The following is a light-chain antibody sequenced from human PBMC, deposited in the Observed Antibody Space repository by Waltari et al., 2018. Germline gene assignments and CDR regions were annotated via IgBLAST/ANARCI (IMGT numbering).Light chain of an antibody. CDR1: QSVSSN. CDR3: QQYNNWPYT. J-gene: IGKJ2*01. Sequence: ELVMTQSPATLSVSPGERASLSCRASQSVSSNLAWYQQKPGQAPMLLIYGASTRATGIPARFSGSGSGTEFTLTISSLQSEDFAVYYCQQYNNWPYTFGQGTKLEIK. CDR2: GAS. V-gene: IGKV3-15*01.